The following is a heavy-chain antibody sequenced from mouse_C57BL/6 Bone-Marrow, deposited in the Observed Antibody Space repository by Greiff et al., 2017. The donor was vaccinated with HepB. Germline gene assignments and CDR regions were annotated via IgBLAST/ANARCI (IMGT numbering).Heavy chain of an antibody. J-gene: IGHJ1*03. CDR3: ARRIYYDYDDGWYFDV. Sequence: EVHLVESGGGLVKPGGSLKLSCAASGFTFSSYTMSWVRQTPEKRLEWVATISGGGGNTYYPDSVKGRFTISRDNAKNTLYLQMSSLRSEDTALYYCARRIYYDYDDGWYFDVWGTGTTVTVSS. CDR2: ISGGGGNT. CDR1: GFTFSSYT. D-gene: IGHD2-4*01. V-gene: IGHV5-9*01.